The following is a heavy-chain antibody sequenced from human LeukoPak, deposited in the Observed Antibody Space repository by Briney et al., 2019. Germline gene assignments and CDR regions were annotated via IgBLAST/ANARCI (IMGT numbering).Heavy chain of an antibody. CDR3: ARDRAYYDSSGLIDY. J-gene: IGHJ4*02. CDR1: GFTFSSYA. D-gene: IGHD3-22*01. V-gene: IGHV3-64*01. CDR2: ISSNGGST. Sequence: PGGSLRLSCAASGFTFSSYAMHWDCQAPGKGLEYVSAISSNGGSTYYANSVKGRFTISRDNSKNTLYLQMGSLRAEDMAVYYCARDRAYYDSSGLIDYWGQGTLVTVSS.